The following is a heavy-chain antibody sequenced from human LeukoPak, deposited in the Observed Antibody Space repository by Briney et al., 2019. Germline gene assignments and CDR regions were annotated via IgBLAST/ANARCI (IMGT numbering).Heavy chain of an antibody. CDR2: ISYDGSNK. CDR1: GFTFSSYA. Sequence: GGSLRLPCAASGFTFSSYAMHWVRQAPGKGLEWVAVISYDGSNKYYADSVKGRFTISRDNSKNTLYLQMNSLRAEDTAVYYCAKGGQLVRGVADYWGQGTLVTVSS. CDR3: AKGGQLVRGVADY. J-gene: IGHJ4*02. D-gene: IGHD6-6*01. V-gene: IGHV3-30-3*01.